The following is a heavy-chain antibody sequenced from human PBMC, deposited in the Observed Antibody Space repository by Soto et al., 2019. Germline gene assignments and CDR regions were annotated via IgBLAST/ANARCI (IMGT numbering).Heavy chain of an antibody. V-gene: IGHV3-23*01. D-gene: IGHD2-21*02. CDR1: GFTFSSYT. J-gene: IGHJ5*02. CDR2: ISATGGST. Sequence: EVQLLESGGGLVQPGGSLRLSCAASGFTFSSYTMSWFRQAPGKGLEWVSGISATGGSTYYADSVKGRFTFSRDNSKNTLYLQMNSLRAEDTAVYYCAKGFIRDCGGDCTVDTWGQGTLVTVSS. CDR3: AKGFIRDCGGDCTVDT.